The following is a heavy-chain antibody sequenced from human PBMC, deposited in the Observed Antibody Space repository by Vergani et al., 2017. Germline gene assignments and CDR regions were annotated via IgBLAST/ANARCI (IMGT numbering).Heavy chain of an antibody. D-gene: IGHD3-10*01. CDR1: GYTFTNYW. CDR2: IFPGDADT. J-gene: IGHJ4*02. CDR3: ARLPRGLRGMSLEY. Sequence: EVRLVQSGPEVKKPGESVKISCETSGYTFTNYWVAWVRQRPGKGLEWMGLIFPGDADTRYSPSFEGQVTISADTSTSTAYVQWPSLKASDTAVYFCARLPRGLRGMSLEYWVQGTLVTVSS. V-gene: IGHV5-51*01.